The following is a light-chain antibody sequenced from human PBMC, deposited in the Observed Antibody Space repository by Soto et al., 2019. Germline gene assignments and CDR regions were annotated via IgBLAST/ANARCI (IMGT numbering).Light chain of an antibody. Sequence: EILLTQFPATLSVSPGETATLSCRASQNVLSDLAWYQQKPGQAPRLLVYGATTRATDAPAKFRGSGSGTEFSLTISSLQSEDFATYYCQQYRSWPRTFGQGSKVEI. CDR2: GAT. CDR3: QQYRSWPRT. J-gene: IGKJ1*01. V-gene: IGKV3-15*01. CDR1: QNVLSD.